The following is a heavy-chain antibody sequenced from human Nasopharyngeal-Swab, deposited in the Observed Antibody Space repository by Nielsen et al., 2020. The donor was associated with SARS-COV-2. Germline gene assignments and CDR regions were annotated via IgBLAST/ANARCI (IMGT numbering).Heavy chain of an antibody. CDR2: VYNSGST. CDR3: VRSSSWYYFDY. V-gene: IGHV4-39*01. CDR1: GGSVSTTSYF. D-gene: IGHD6-13*01. J-gene: IGHJ4*02. Sequence: SETLSLTCPVSGGSVSTTSYFWGWIRQPPGKGLEWIGTVYNSGSTYYNPSRKSRLTISVDKSKNQFSLQLSSVTAADTAVYYCVRSSSWYYFDYWAQGTQVTVSS.